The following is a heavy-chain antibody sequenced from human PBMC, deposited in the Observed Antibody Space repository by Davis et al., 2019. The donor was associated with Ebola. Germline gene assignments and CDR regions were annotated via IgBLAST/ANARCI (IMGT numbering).Heavy chain of an antibody. Sequence: GESLKISCAASGFIFSSYVMSWVRQAPGKGLEWVSTLVTSADTYYADSVKGRFTISRDNSKNTLYLQMNGLRVEDTAIYYCAKDTSNIWFDIWGQGTVVTVSS. D-gene: IGHD1-26*01. CDR1: GFIFSSYV. CDR2: LVTSADT. J-gene: IGHJ3*02. V-gene: IGHV3-23*01. CDR3: AKDTSNIWFDI.